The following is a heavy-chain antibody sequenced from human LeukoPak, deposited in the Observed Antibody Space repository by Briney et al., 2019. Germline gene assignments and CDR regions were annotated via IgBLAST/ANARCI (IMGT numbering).Heavy chain of an antibody. J-gene: IGHJ4*02. D-gene: IGHD5-18*01. V-gene: IGHV4-31*02. CDR3: ARAPRDTNSWYYFDY. CDR2: IYYTEAT. Sequence: PSQTLSPTCTLSAGSLSSGDYCCSWIRQHPWKGLEWFGHIYYTEATYYNPSLESRVTISVDTSKNQFSLKLSSVTAADTAVYYCARAPRDTNSWYYFDYWGQGTLVSVSS. CDR1: AGSLSSGDYC.